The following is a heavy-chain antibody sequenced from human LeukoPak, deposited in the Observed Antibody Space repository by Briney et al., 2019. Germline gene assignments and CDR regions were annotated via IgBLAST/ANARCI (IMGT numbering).Heavy chain of an antibody. CDR1: GFTFDDYT. Sequence: GGSLRLSCAASGFTFDDYTMHWVRQAPGKGLEWVSLISWDGGSTYYADSVKGRFTISRDNSKNSLYLQMNSLRTEDTALYYCAKDMAGSDSRRYGMDVWGQGTTVTVSS. V-gene: IGHV3-43*01. D-gene: IGHD3-22*01. CDR3: AKDMAGSDSRRYGMDV. CDR2: ISWDGGST. J-gene: IGHJ6*02.